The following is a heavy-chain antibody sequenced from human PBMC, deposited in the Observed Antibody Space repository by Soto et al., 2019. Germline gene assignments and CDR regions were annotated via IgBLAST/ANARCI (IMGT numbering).Heavy chain of an antibody. V-gene: IGHV4-39*01. CDR2: FYHSGST. D-gene: IGHD1-7*01. Sequence: QLHLQESGPGLVKPSETLSLTCTVSGGSISSSSFYCGWIRHPPGKGLEWIASFYHSGSTYYNPASMSQVTISVHTSQTQFSLQLTSVPAADTAVYYCERGTNVGYWGEGTLVTVSS. CDR3: ERGTNVGY. CDR1: GGSISSSSFY. J-gene: IGHJ4*02.